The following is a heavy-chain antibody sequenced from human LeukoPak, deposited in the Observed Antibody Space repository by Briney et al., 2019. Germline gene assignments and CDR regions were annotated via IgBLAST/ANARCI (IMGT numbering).Heavy chain of an antibody. D-gene: IGHD2-15*01. CDR2: IYLSGDT. J-gene: IGHJ5*02. CDR1: GDSISNSHW. V-gene: IGHV4-4*02. CDR3: ARELVLVVAATNWFDP. Sequence: SGTLSLTCAVSGDSISNSHWWSWVRQPPGKGLEWIGVIYLSGDTDYNPSLKSRVTISIDKSKNQFSLKLTYVTAADTAIYYCARELVLVVAATNWFDPWGQGTLVTVSS.